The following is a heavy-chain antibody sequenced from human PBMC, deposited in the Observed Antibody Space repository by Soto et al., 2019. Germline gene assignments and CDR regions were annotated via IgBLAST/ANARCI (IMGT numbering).Heavy chain of an antibody. D-gene: IGHD2-15*01. CDR1: GGSFSDTY. J-gene: IGHJ5*02. CDR2: INHNTNT. V-gene: IGHV4-34*01. Sequence: QVHLQQWGAGLLKPSETLSLTCAVYGGSFSDTYWNWFRQPPGKGLEWIGEINHNTNTIYNPSLTSRVPTSVNTPKNHFYLKLTSVTAAHTPVYYCARGVRLFRVSFDPWGHGTLVTVSS. CDR3: ARGVRLFRVSFDP.